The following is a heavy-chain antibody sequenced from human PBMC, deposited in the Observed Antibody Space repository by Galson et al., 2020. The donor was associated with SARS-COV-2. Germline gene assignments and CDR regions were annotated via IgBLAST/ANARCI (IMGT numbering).Heavy chain of an antibody. CDR3: SRGGYSHYDLVSYMDV. Sequence: SETLSLTCAVYGGSFSGYYWTWIRQPPGKGLEWIGEISHSGSTNCNPSLKSRVTISVDTSKNQFSLKLTSVTAADTAVYYCSRGGYSHYDLVSYMDVWGKGTTVTVSS. V-gene: IGHV4-34*01. J-gene: IGHJ6*03. CDR1: GGSFSGYY. CDR2: ISHSGST. D-gene: IGHD4-4*01.